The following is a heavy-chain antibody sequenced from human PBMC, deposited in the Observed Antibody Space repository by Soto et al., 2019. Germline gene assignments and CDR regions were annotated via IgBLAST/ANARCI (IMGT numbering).Heavy chain of an antibody. V-gene: IGHV4-34*01. CDR3: ARGRGRRYYDSSGYYTNWFDP. D-gene: IGHD3-22*01. CDR2: INHSGST. J-gene: IGHJ5*02. Sequence: SETLSLTCAVYGGSFSGYYWSWIRQPPGKGLEWIGEINHSGSTNYNPSLKSRVTISVDTSKNQFSLKLSSVTAADTAVYYCARGRGRRYYDSSGYYTNWFDPWGQGTLVTVSS. CDR1: GGSFSGYY.